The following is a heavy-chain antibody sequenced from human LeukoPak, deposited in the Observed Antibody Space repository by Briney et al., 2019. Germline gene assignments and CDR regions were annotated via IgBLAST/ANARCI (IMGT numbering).Heavy chain of an antibody. D-gene: IGHD4-23*01. CDR2: ISRSGTPI. CDR1: GFSFSDYY. Sequence: GGSLRLSCAASGFSFSDYYMNWIRQAPGKGLEWVSYISRSGTPIYYADSVKGRFTISRDNAKNSLYLQMNSLRAEDTAVYYCAKDSRYPGGYYYYMDVWGKGTTVTVSS. V-gene: IGHV3-11*01. CDR3: AKDSRYPGGYYYYMDV. J-gene: IGHJ6*03.